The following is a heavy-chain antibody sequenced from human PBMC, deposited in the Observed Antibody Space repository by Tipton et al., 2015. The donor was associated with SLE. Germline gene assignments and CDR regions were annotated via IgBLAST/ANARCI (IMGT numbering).Heavy chain of an antibody. J-gene: IGHJ4*02. D-gene: IGHD3-10*01. V-gene: IGHV4-4*08. Sequence: TLSLTCTVSSGSISDFYWSWIRQPPGKGLEWIGYIQTSGITNYNPSLKSRVTISGDTSKNQFSLELSSMTAADTAVYYCARDLRFYGSGSRYYFDHWGQGTSVTVSP. CDR3: ARDLRFYGSGSRYYFDH. CDR2: IQTSGIT. CDR1: SGSISDFY.